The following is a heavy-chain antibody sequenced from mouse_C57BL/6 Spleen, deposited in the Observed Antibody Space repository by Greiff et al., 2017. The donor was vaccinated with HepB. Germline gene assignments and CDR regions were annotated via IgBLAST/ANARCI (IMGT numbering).Heavy chain of an antibody. CDR1: GFTFSSYG. CDR2: ISSGGSYT. D-gene: IGHD4-1*01. J-gene: IGHJ1*03. Sequence: VQLKQSGGDLVKPGGSLKLSCAASGFTFSSYGMSWVRQTPDKRLEWVATISSGGSYTYYPDSVKGRFTISRDNAKNTLYLQMSSLKSGDTAMYYCARQGLTGTYFDVWGTGTTVTVSS. V-gene: IGHV5-6*01. CDR3: ARQGLTGTYFDV.